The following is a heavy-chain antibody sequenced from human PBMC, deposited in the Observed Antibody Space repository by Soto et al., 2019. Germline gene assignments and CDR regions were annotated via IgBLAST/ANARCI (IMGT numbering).Heavy chain of an antibody. CDR3: ARGGKTVTPFDY. J-gene: IGHJ4*02. D-gene: IGHD4-17*01. Sequence: QLQLQESGSGLVKPSQTLSLTCAVSGGSISSGGYSWSWIRHPPGKGLEWIGYISHSGSPYSNPPLTRRVTISVDGSKNQSSLMLSAVTAAATAVYYCARGGKTVTPFDYCGQGTLVTVSS. CDR1: GGSISSGGYS. CDR2: ISHSGSP. V-gene: IGHV4-30-2*01.